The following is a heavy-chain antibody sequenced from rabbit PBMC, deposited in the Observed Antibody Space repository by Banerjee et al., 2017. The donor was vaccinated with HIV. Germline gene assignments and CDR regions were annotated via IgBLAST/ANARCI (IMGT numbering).Heavy chain of an antibody. D-gene: IGHD4-2*01. V-gene: IGHV1S40*01. CDR3: ARISRMLVVIDL. CDR1: GFTFSGYW. Sequence: QSLEESGGDLVKPGASLTLTCTASGFTFSGYWMSWVRQAPGKGLEWIACIDSGSSGSTYYANWAKGRFTISKTSSTTVTLQMTSLTAADTATYFCARISRMLVVIDLWGPGTLVTVS. CDR2: IDSGSSGST. J-gene: IGHJ4*01.